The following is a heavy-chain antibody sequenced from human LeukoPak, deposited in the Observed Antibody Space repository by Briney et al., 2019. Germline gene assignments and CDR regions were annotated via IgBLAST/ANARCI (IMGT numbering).Heavy chain of an antibody. CDR1: GFTFSNAW. J-gene: IGHJ6*03. CDR2: ISGSGGST. Sequence: GGSLRLSCAASGFTFSNAWMSWVRQAPGKGLEWVSAISGSGGSTYYADSVKGRFTISRDSSKNTLYLQMNSLRAEDTAVYYCAKDRGSGYSYYYYYYMDVWGKGTTVTISS. D-gene: IGHD3-22*01. CDR3: AKDRGSGYSYYYYYYMDV. V-gene: IGHV3-23*01.